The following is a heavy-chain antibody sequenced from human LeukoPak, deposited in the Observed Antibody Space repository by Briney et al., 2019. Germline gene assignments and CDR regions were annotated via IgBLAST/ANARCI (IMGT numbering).Heavy chain of an antibody. Sequence: ASVKVSCKASGYTFTSYYMHWVRQAPGQGLEWMGIINPSGGSTSYAQKFQGRVTMTRDTSTSTVYMELSSLRSEDTAVYYCARELGIVATINRPFDYWGQGTLVTVSS. CDR1: GYTFTSYY. V-gene: IGHV1-46*01. J-gene: IGHJ4*02. D-gene: IGHD5-12*01. CDR3: ARELGIVATINRPFDY. CDR2: INPSGGST.